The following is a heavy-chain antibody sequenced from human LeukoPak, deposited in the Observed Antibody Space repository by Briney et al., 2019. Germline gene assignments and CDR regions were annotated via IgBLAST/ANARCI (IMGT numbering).Heavy chain of an antibody. CDR2: ISSDSGTI. CDR3: ARRDPFDY. J-gene: IGHJ4*02. Sequence: GGSLRLSCASSGFTFSAYHMNWVRQAPGKGLEWTSFISSDSGTIYYADSVKGRFTISRNNAANSLYLQMNNLRDEDTAVYYCARRDPFDYWGLGTMVTVSS. CDR1: GFTFSAYH. V-gene: IGHV3-48*02.